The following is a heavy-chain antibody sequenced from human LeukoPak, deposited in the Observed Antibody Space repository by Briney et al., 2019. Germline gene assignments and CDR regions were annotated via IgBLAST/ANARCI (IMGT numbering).Heavy chain of an antibody. D-gene: IGHD5-12*01. V-gene: IGHV6-1*01. CDR1: GDSVSSNSAA. CDR2: AYYRSKWYL. CDR3: ARDRGYRLDV. Sequence: SQTLSLTCAISGDSVSSNSAAWNWVRQSPSRGLEWLGRAYYRSKWYLDYEPSVKGRINVNPDTSKNQFSLQLSSVTPEDTALYFCARDRGYRLDVWGQGTMVTVSS. J-gene: IGHJ3*01.